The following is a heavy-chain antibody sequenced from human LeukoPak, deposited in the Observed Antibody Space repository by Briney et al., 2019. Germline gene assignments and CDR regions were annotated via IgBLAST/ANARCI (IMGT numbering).Heavy chain of an antibody. Sequence: SETLSLTCTVSGGSISSYYWSWIRQPPGKGLEWIGYIYYSGSTNYNPSLKSRVTMSVDTSKNQFSLKLSSVTAADTAVYYCARGAITGTSPFDPWGQGTLVTVSS. J-gene: IGHJ5*02. D-gene: IGHD1-20*01. CDR2: IYYSGST. CDR1: GGSISSYY. CDR3: ARGAITGTSPFDP. V-gene: IGHV4-59*12.